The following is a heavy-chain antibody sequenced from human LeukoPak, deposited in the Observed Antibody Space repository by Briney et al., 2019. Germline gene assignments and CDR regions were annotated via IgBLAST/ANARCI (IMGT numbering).Heavy chain of an antibody. CDR1: GFTFSDYY. D-gene: IGHD3-22*01. CDR2: ITGSGGST. CDR3: ARDGYDIRSPPLSY. Sequence: GGSLRLSCAASGFTFSDYYMSWIRQAPGKGLEWVSGITGSGGSTYYADSVKGRFTISRDNSKNTLYLQMNSLRAEDTAVYYCARDGYDIRSPPLSYWGQGTLVTVSS. V-gene: IGHV3-11*04. J-gene: IGHJ4*02.